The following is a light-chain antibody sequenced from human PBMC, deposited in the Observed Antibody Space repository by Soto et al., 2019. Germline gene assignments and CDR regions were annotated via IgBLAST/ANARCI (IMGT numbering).Light chain of an antibody. V-gene: IGKV1-5*01. CDR3: QQYNSYSQT. Sequence: DIQMTHSPSTRSEPVVDRVNITFLASQSISSWLAWYQQKPGTAPKLLIYDASSLESGVPSRFSGSGSGTEFTLTISSLQPDDFATYYCQQYNSYSQTVGKGTKVDIK. CDR2: DAS. J-gene: IGKJ1*01. CDR1: QSISSW.